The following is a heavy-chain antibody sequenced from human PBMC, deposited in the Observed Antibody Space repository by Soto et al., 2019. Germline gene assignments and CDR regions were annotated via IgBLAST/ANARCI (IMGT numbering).Heavy chain of an antibody. CDR2: ISSSSSYI. CDR1: GFTFSSYS. Sequence: GGSLRLSCAASGFTFSSYSMNWVRQAPWKGLEWVSSISSSSSYIYYADSVKGRFTISRDNAKNSLYLQMNSLRAEDTAVYYCGIYCGGDCYHRPLDYWGQGTLVTVSS. V-gene: IGHV3-21*01. D-gene: IGHD2-21*01. J-gene: IGHJ4*02. CDR3: GIYCGGDCYHRPLDY.